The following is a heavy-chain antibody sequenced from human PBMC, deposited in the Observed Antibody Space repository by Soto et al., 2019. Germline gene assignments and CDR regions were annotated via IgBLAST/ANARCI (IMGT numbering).Heavy chain of an antibody. CDR2: ISGHNGHT. CDR1: GYTFTGYG. CDR3: ARDQIPGGEKANGAY. V-gene: IGHV1-18*01. Sequence: QVHLVQSGGEVKKPGASVRVSCKASGYTFTGYGISWLRQAPGQGLEWMGWISGHNGHTIYAQKFQGRVTLITDTSTSTVYMELRGLRSDDTAVYFCARDQIPGGEKANGAYWGQGTLVSVSS. D-gene: IGHD2-8*01. J-gene: IGHJ1*01.